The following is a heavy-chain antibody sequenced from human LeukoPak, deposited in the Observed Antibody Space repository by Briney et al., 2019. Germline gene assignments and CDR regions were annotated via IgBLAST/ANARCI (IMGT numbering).Heavy chain of an antibody. D-gene: IGHD1-14*01. CDR2: IYYSGST. CDR1: GGSISSYY. Sequence: SETLSLTCTVSGGSISSYYWSWIRQPPGKGLEWIGYIYYSGSTNYNPSLKSRVTISVDTSKNQFSLKLSSVTAADTAVYYCARRSGRDALDIWGQGTMVTVSS. CDR3: ARRSGRDALDI. J-gene: IGHJ3*02. V-gene: IGHV4-59*08.